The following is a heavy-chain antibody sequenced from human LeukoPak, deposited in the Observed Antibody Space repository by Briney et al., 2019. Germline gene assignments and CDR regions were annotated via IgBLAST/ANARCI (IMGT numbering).Heavy chain of an antibody. CDR1: GYTFTSYG. D-gene: IGHD3-3*01. J-gene: IGHJ4*02. CDR2: ISAYNGNT. V-gene: IGHV1-18*01. CDR3: ARDQNYDFWSGYPNYFDY. Sequence: ASVKVSCKASGYTFTSYGISWVQQAPGQGLEWMGWISAYNGNTNYAQKLQGRVTMTTDTSTSTAYMELRSLRSDDTAVYYCARDQNYDFWSGYPNYFDYWGQGTLVTVSS.